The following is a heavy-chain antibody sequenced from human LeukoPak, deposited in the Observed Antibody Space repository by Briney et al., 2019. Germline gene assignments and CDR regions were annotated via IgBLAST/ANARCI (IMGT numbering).Heavy chain of an antibody. CDR2: IYYSGST. CDR3: ARDYRYSYGYLAAFDI. V-gene: IGHV4-59*01. Sequence: GSLRLSCAASGFTFSDYYMSWIRQAPGKGLEWIGYIYYSGSTNYNPSLKSRVTISVDTSKNQFSLKLSSVTAADTAVYYCARDYRYSYGYLAAFDIWGQGTMVTVSS. CDR1: GFTFSDYY. D-gene: IGHD5-18*01. J-gene: IGHJ3*02.